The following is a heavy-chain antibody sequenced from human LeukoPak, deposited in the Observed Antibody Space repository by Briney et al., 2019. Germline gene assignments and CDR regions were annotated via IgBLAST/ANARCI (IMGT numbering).Heavy chain of an antibody. CDR2: INPSDSST. J-gene: IGHJ3*02. Sequence: ASVKVSCKASGYTFTNYYIHWVRQAPGQGLEWMGIINPSDSSTSYAQKFQGRVTMTRDTSTSTVYMELSSLRSEDTAVYYCAGGTTNTKGAFDMWGQGTMVTVSS. V-gene: IGHV1-46*01. CDR3: AGGTTNTKGAFDM. CDR1: GYTFTNYY. D-gene: IGHD2-8*01.